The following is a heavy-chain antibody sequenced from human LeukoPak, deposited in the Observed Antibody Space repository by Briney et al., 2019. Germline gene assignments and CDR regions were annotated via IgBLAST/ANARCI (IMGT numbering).Heavy chain of an antibody. CDR1: GGSISSYY. CDR2: IYYSGST. CDR3: ARHNYVWGSYLLPFDY. D-gene: IGHD3-16*01. J-gene: IGHJ4*02. V-gene: IGHV4-59*05. Sequence: SETLSLTCTVSGGSISSYYWSWIRQPAGKGLEWIGSIYYSGSTYYNPSLKSRVTISVDTSKNQFSLKLSSVTAADTAVYYCARHNYVWGSYLLPFDYWGQGTLVTVSS.